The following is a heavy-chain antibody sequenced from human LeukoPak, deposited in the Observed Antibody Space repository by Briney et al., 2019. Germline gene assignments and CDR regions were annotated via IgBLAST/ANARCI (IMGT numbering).Heavy chain of an antibody. V-gene: IGHV3-66*01. CDR1: GFTVSSNY. CDR2: LYSDGNT. Sequence: PGGSLRLSCAASGFTVSSNYMSWVRQAPGKGLEWVSLLYSDGNTYYTDSVKGRFTISRDHSENTLYLQMNNLRAGDTALYYCARGKGYCSRTTCYLPFDYWGQGTLVTVSS. J-gene: IGHJ4*02. CDR3: ARGKGYCSRTTCYLPFDY. D-gene: IGHD2-2*01.